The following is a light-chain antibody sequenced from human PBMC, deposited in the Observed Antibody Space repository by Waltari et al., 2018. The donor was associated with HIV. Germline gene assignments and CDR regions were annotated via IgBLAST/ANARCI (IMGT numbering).Light chain of an antibody. CDR3: QQYYSTPWT. CDR1: QTVLYSPNNNKY. Sequence: DIVMTQSPDSLAVSLGERATVNCKSSQTVLYSPNNNKYSASYQQKPGQPPTLLIHWASTRESGVPDRFSGGAAGTDFTLTSSSLQADDVAVYYCQQYYSTPWTFGQGTKVEIK. CDR2: WAS. J-gene: IGKJ1*01. V-gene: IGKV4-1*01.